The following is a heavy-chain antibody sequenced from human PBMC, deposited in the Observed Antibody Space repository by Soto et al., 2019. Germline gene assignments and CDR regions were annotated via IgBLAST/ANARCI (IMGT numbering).Heavy chain of an antibody. J-gene: IGHJ4*02. V-gene: IGHV1-8*01. CDR2: VNPNSGNT. CDR1: GYTFTSYD. Sequence: ASVKVSFKASGYTFTSYDVMWVRQATGQGLEWMGWVNPNSGNTDSAQKFQGRVTMTWDTSINTAYMELSSLRSEDTAVYYCSRGYYDTSGYYPIDFWGQGTLVTVS. CDR3: SRGYYDTSGYYPIDF. D-gene: IGHD3-22*01.